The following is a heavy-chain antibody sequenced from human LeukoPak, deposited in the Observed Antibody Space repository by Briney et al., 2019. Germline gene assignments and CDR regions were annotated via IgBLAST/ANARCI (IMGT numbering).Heavy chain of an antibody. V-gene: IGHV4-34*01. CDR3: ARGFSSWYYDSSGYLDAFDI. J-gene: IGHJ3*02. Sequence: PSETLSLTCAVYGGSFSGYYWSWIRQPPGKGLEWIGEINHSGGTNYNPSLKSRVTISVDTSKNQFSLKLSSVTAADTAVYYCARGFSSWYYDSSGYLDAFDIWGQGTMVTVSS. D-gene: IGHD3-22*01. CDR2: INHSGGT. CDR1: GGSFSGYY.